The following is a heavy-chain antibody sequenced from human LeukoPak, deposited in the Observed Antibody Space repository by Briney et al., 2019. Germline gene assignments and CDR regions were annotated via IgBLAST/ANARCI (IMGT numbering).Heavy chain of an antibody. V-gene: IGHV4-4*07. Sequence: SETLSLTCTVSGGSISSYYWGWIRQPAGKGLEWIGRIYTSGSTNYNPSLKSRVTMSVDTSKNQFSLKLSSVTAADTAVYYCAREVAGTVGEKYVEGIDYWGQGTLVTVSS. CDR3: AREVAGTVGEKYVEGIDY. J-gene: IGHJ4*02. CDR1: GGSISSYY. D-gene: IGHD6-19*01. CDR2: IYTSGST.